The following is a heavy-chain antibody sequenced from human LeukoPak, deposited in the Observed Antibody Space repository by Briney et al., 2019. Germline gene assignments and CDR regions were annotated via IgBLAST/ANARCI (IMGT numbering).Heavy chain of an antibody. J-gene: IGHJ4*02. CDR3: ARNPYYYDSSGLIDY. Sequence: SQTLSLTCTVSGGSISSGSYYWSWIRQPAGKGLEWIGRIYTSGSTNYNPSLKSRVTISVDTSKNRFSLKLSSVTAADTAVYYCARNPYYYDSSGLIDYWGQGTLVTVSS. D-gene: IGHD3-22*01. CDR2: IYTSGST. V-gene: IGHV4-61*02. CDR1: GGSISSGSYY.